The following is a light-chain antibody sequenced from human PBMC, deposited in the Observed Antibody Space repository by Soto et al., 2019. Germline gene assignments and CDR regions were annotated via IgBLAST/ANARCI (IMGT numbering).Light chain of an antibody. J-gene: IGKJ1*01. Sequence: DIQMTQSPSSLSASVGDRVTITCRASQSIFNYLNWYQQKPGKAPKLLIFATSNLQSGVPSRFSGSGSGTEFTLTISSLQLEDFATYSCQHSSLSPWTLGQRTKVEIK. CDR1: QSIFNY. CDR3: QHSSLSPWT. V-gene: IGKV1-39*01. CDR2: ATS.